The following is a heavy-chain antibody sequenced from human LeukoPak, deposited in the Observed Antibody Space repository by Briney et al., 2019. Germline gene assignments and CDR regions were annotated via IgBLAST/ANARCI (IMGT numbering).Heavy chain of an antibody. CDR1: GFTFSSYA. J-gene: IGHJ4*02. CDR2: ISGSGGST. Sequence: GGSLRLSCAASGFTFSSYAMSWVRQAPGKGLEWVSAISGSGGSTYYADSVKGRFTISRDNAKNSLYLQMNSLRAEDTAVYYCARDLTGYSSGWYGYFDYWGQGTLVTVSS. CDR3: ARDLTGYSSGWYGYFDY. D-gene: IGHD6-19*01. V-gene: IGHV3-23*01.